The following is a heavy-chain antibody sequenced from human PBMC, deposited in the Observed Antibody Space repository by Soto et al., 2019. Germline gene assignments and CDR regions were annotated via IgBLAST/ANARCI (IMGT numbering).Heavy chain of an antibody. CDR2: IYHSGTS. CDR3: ARSLFSSSWYAGS. CDR1: GYSISSGYY. J-gene: IGHJ5*02. V-gene: IGHV4-38-2*01. Sequence: ETLSLTCAVSGYSISSGYYWTWIRQPPGKGLEWVGSIYHSGTSYYNPSLKSRVTISIDTSKNQFSLNLTSVTAADTAVYYCARSLFSSSWYAGSWGQGSLVTVSS. D-gene: IGHD6-13*01.